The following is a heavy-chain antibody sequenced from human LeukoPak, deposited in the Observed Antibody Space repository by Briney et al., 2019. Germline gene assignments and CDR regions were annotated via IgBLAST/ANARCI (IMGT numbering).Heavy chain of an antibody. CDR3: ARDGNGGNSWGWFDP. Sequence: PSETLSLTCTVTDGSISDSYWSWIRQSPGKGLEWIGYIYFTGFTHHNPSLKSRVTMSVALSKNQFSLNLNSVTAADTAVYYCARDGNGGNSWGWFDPWGQGTLVTVSA. D-gene: IGHD4-23*01. CDR2: IYFTGFT. J-gene: IGHJ5*02. V-gene: IGHV4-59*01. CDR1: DGSISDSY.